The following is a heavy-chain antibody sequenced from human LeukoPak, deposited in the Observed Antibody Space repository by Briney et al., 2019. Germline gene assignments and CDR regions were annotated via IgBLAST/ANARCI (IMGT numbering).Heavy chain of an antibody. CDR3: ARSGDYAIFDY. V-gene: IGHV3-74*01. J-gene: IGHJ4*02. CDR2: INADGSST. CDR1: GFTFSNNW. D-gene: IGHD2-8*01. Sequence: SLRLSCVASGFTFSNNWMHWVRQVPGKGLLWVSRINADGSSTAYADSVKGRFTISRDNAKNTLYLQASSLRVEDTAVYYCARSGDYAIFDYWGQGTLVTVSS.